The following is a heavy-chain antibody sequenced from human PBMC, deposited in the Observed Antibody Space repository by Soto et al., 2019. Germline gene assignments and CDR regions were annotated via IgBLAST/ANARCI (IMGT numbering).Heavy chain of an antibody. CDR1: G. D-gene: IGHD5-12*01. V-gene: IGHV3-33*01. CDR3: ARGLRGVLDY. CDR2: ISNDENIK. J-gene: IGHJ4*02. Sequence: GMHWVRQAPGKGLEWLTVISNDENIKQDSVRGRFAIARDNSKNTLYLHLTSLRAEDTAIYYCARGLRGVLDYWGQGTLVTVS.